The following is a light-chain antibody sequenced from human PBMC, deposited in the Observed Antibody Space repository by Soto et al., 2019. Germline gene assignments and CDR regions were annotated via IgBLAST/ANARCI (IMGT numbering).Light chain of an antibody. CDR1: QSISTW. CDR2: DAS. CDR3: QQYETYPYT. J-gene: IGKJ2*01. V-gene: IGKV1-5*01. Sequence: DIQMTQSPSTLSASVGDRVTITCRASQSISTWLAWYQLQPGKAPKFLVYDASGLESGVPSRFSGSGSETEFTLTISNLQPDDFATYYCQQYETYPYTFGQGTKL.